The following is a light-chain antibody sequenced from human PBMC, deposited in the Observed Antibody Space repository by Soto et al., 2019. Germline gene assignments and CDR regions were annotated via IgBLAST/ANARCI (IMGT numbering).Light chain of an antibody. Sequence: DIQMTQSPSSLSASVGDRVTITCRASQSISSYLNWYQQKPGKAPKLLIYKASTLKSGVPSRFSGSGSGTEFTLTISSMQPEDVATYYCQQTFSAPSITFGQGTRLE. J-gene: IGKJ5*01. V-gene: IGKV1-39*01. CDR2: KAS. CDR3: QQTFSAPSIT. CDR1: QSISSY.